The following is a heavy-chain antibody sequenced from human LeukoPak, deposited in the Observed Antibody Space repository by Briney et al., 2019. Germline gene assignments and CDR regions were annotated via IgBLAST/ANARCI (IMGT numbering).Heavy chain of an antibody. J-gene: IGHJ4*02. Sequence: PSETLSLTCTVSGGSISSSSYYWSWIRQPPGKGLEWIGEIDQSGTTNYNPSLKSRVSISVDTSKKQFSLTLTSMTAADTAVYYCARVPHYYCGYGYFDSWGQGTMVTVSS. CDR2: IDQSGTT. CDR3: ARVPHYYCGYGYFDS. V-gene: IGHV4-39*07. D-gene: IGHD3-10*01. CDR1: GGSISSSSYY.